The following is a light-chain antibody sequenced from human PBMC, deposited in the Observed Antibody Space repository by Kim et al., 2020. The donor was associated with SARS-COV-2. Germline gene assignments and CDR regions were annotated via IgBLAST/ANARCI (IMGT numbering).Light chain of an antibody. J-gene: IGLJ3*02. CDR2: DVS. CDR1: SSDVGGYNY. Sequence: GQSITISCTGTSSDVGGYNYVSWYQQYPGKAPKLMIYDVSKRPSGVSHRFSGSKSGNTASLTISGLQAEDEADYYCSSYSRSTTSLFGGGTQLTVL. V-gene: IGLV2-14*04. CDR3: SSYSRSTTSL.